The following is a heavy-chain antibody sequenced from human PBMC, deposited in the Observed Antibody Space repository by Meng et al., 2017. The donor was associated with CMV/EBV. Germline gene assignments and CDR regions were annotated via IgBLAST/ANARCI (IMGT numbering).Heavy chain of an antibody. CDR3: ARVGRTSQTMIVVVPKGSGAFDI. CDR2: ISSSSSYI. D-gene: IGHD3-22*01. V-gene: IGHV3-21*01. CDR1: GFTFSSYS. J-gene: IGHJ3*02. Sequence: GESLKISCAASGFTFSSYSMNWVRQAPGKGLEWVSYISSSSSYIYYADSVKGRFTISRDNAKNSLYLQMNSLRAEDTAVYYCARVGRTSQTMIVVVPKGSGAFDIWGQGTMVTVSS.